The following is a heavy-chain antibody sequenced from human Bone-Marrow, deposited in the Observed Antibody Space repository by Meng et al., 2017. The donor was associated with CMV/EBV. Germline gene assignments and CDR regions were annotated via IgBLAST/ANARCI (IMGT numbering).Heavy chain of an antibody. D-gene: IGHD2-2*02. J-gene: IGHJ4*02. CDR2: ISYDGSNK. Sequence: GGSLRLSCAASGFTFSSYAMHWVRQAPGKGLEWVAVISYDGSNKYYADSVKGRFTISRDNSKNTLYLQMNSLRAEDTAVYYCAKVGKIVVVPAAIPSYFDYWGQGTLVTVSS. CDR1: GFTFSSYA. CDR3: AKVGKIVVVPAAIPSYFDY. V-gene: IGHV3-30*04.